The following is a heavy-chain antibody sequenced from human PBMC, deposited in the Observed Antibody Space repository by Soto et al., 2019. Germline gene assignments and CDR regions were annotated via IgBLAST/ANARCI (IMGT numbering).Heavy chain of an antibody. D-gene: IGHD5-18*01. CDR1: GFTFSSYG. CDR3: ARPVEYSYGYECYFDY. V-gene: IGHV3-33*01. CDR2: IWYDGSNK. J-gene: IGHJ4*02. Sequence: GGSLRLSCAASGFTFSSYGMHWVRQAPGKGLEWVAVIWYDGSNKYYADSVKGRFTISRDNSKNTLYLQMNSLRAEDTAVYYCARPVEYSYGYECYFDYWGQGTLVTVSS.